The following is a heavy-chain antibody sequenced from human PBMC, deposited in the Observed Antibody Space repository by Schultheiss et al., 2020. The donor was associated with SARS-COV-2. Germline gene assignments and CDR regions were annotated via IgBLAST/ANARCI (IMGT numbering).Heavy chain of an antibody. V-gene: IGHV4-34*01. Sequence: SETLSLTCTVSGGSISSYYWRWIRQPPGKGLEWIGEINHSGSTNYNPSLKSRVTISVDTSKNQFSLKLSSVTAADTAVYYCARDENYGGNSGFDPWGQGTLVTVSS. CDR2: INHSGST. CDR1: GGSISSYY. D-gene: IGHD4-23*01. CDR3: ARDENYGGNSGFDP. J-gene: IGHJ5*02.